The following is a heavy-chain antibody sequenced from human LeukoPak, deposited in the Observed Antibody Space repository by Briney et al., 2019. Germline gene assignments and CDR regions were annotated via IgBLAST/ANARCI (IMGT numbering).Heavy chain of an antibody. CDR2: ISGSGGST. Sequence: GGSLRLSCAASRFTFSSYAMTWVRQAPGKGLEWVSAISGSGGSTYYSDSVKGRFTISRENYKNTLYLQMNSLRAEDTAVYYCAKALGYCTNDVCWVDYMDVWGKGTTVTVSS. J-gene: IGHJ6*03. CDR1: RFTFSSYA. D-gene: IGHD2-8*01. V-gene: IGHV3-23*01. CDR3: AKALGYCTNDVCWVDYMDV.